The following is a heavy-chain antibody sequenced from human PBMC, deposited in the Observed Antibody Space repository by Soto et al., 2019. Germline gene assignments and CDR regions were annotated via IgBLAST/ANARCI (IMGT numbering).Heavy chain of an antibody. V-gene: IGHV3-21*01. D-gene: IGHD5-18*01. J-gene: IGHJ5*02. CDR1: GFTFSSYS. CDR2: ISSSSSYI. Sequence: PGGSLRLSCAASGFTFSSYSMNWVRQAPGKGLEWVSSISSSSSYIYYADSVKGRFTISGDNAKNSLYLQMNSLRAKDTAVYYWARDYGYSYGYVDPVGWDNWFDPWGQGTLVTAPQ. CDR3: ARDYGYSYGYVDPVGWDNWFDP.